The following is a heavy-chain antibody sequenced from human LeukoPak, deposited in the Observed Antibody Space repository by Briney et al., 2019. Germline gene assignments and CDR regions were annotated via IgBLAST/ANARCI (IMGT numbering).Heavy chain of an antibody. CDR3: ARGPAASGYYDSRGRNGYFDY. J-gene: IGHJ4*02. D-gene: IGHD3-22*01. Sequence: GGSLRLSCAASGFTFNNYEMNWVRQAPGKGLEWVSYINSGGSTIYYADSVKGRFTVSRDNAKNSLYLQMNSLRAEDTAVYYCARGPAASGYYDSRGRNGYFDYWGQGTLVTVSS. V-gene: IGHV3-48*03. CDR2: INSGGSTI. CDR1: GFTFNNYE.